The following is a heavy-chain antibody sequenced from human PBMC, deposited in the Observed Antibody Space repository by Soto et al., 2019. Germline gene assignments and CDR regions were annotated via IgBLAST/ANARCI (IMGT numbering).Heavy chain of an antibody. Sequence: EVQLVESGGDLVQPGGSLRLSCAASGFSFSNHDMRWVRQPKGKGLEWVSGITTGGNAYFADSVKGRFSISRENAKNSFYLQTSSLRAEDTAMYYCVRVNADAYDVWGQGTMVTVSS. V-gene: IGHV3-13*01. CDR3: VRVNADAYDV. CDR1: GFSFSNHD. J-gene: IGHJ3*01. CDR2: ITTGGNA.